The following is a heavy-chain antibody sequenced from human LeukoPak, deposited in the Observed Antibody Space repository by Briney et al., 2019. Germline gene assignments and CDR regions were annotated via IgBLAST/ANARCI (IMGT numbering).Heavy chain of an antibody. Sequence: ASVKVSCKASGYTFTSYAMDWVRQAPGQRLEWMGWINAGNGNTKYSQKFQGRVTITRDTSASTAYMELSSLRSEDTAVYYCAGHPYYYDSSGFNWFDPWGQGTLVTVSS. D-gene: IGHD3-22*01. CDR1: GYTFTSYA. CDR3: AGHPYYYDSSGFNWFDP. V-gene: IGHV1-3*01. J-gene: IGHJ5*02. CDR2: INAGNGNT.